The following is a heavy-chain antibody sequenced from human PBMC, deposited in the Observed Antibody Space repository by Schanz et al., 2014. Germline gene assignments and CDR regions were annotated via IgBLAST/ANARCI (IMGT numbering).Heavy chain of an antibody. J-gene: IGHJ4*02. CDR1: RGTFSSDT. D-gene: IGHD3-22*01. Sequence: QVQLVQSGAEVKKPGSSVKVSCKASRGTFSSDTFSWVRQAPGQGLEWMGRIVPIAGITNYAQRFQGRVTITADKSSDTAYMDLSSLRPEDTAVYYCARSNYYDNSDYYNSFDYWGQGTLVTVSS. CDR3: ARSNYYDNSDYYNSFDY. V-gene: IGHV1-69*02. CDR2: IVPIAGIT.